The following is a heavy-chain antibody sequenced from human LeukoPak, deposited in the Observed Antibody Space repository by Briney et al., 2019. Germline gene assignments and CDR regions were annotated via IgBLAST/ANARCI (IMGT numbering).Heavy chain of an antibody. CDR3: ARDQYYYDSSGYYYAGPFDY. D-gene: IGHD3-22*01. CDR1: GYTFTSYA. J-gene: IGHJ4*02. Sequence: ASVKVSCKASGYTFTSYAMHWLRQAPGQRLEWMGWINAGNGNTKYSQKFQGRVTITRDTSASTAYMELSSLRSEDTAVYYCARDQYYYDSSGYYYAGPFDYWGQGTLVTVSS. CDR2: INAGNGNT. V-gene: IGHV1-3*01.